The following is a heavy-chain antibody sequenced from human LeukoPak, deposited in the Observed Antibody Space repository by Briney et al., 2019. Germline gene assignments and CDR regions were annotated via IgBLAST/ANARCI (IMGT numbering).Heavy chain of an antibody. V-gene: IGHV3-9*01. D-gene: IGHD5-24*01. CDR2: INWNSDSI. CDR1: GFTFDEYA. Sequence: PGRSLRLSCAASGFTFDEYAMHWVRQAPGKGLEGVSGINWNSDSIGYADSVKGRFTISRDTSKNTLYLQMNSLRAEDTAVYYCARDHGDGYITDYWGQGTLVTVSS. CDR3: ARDHGDGYITDY. J-gene: IGHJ4*02.